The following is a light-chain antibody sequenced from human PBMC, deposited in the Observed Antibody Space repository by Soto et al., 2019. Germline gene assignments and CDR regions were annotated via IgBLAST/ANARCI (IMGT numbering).Light chain of an antibody. CDR3: KQYGSSPLYT. CDR2: GAS. CDR1: QSVSSSY. J-gene: IGKJ2*01. V-gene: IGKV3-20*01. Sequence: EIVLTQSPGTLSLSPGERATLSCRASQSVSSSYLAWYQQKPGQAPRLLIYGASSRATGIPDRFSGSGSGTDFPLTISRLEPEDFAGYYCKQYGSSPLYTFGQGTKMETK.